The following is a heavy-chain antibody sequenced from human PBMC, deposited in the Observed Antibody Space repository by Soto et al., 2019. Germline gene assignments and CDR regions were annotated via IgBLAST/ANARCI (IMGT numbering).Heavy chain of an antibody. CDR3: AEELGDFWAYVDY. CDR1: GFTFSTYA. Sequence: EVQLLESGGGLVQPGGSLRLSCAASGFTFSTYAMSWVRQAPGKGLEWVSAISGGGGSTYYADSVKGRFTISRDNSKNALDLQMYGLIAEDRAIDYCAEELGDFWAYVDYWGQGTLVTVSA. V-gene: IGHV3-23*01. D-gene: IGHD3-3*01. CDR2: ISGGGGST. J-gene: IGHJ4*02.